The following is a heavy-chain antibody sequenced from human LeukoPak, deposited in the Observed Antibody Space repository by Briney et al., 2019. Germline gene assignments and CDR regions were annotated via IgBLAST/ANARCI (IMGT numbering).Heavy chain of an antibody. CDR2: IYPDDSDT. CDR1: GYSFTNYW. V-gene: IGHV5-51*01. D-gene: IGHD3-16*01. Sequence: GESLKISCKGFGYSFTNYWIAWVRQMPGKGLEWMGIIYPDDSDTRYSPSFQGQVTTSADKSISTAYLQWSSLKASDTAMYYCARIWLRAFDIWGQGTMVTVSS. CDR3: ARIWLRAFDI. J-gene: IGHJ3*02.